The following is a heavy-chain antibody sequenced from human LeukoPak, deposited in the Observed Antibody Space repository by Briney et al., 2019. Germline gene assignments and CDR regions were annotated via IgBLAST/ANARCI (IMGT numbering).Heavy chain of an antibody. Sequence: SETLSLTFTVSGGSISGSTCYWGWIRQPPGKGLEWIGSIYYSGSTYYNPSLKSRVTISVDTSNNQFSLKLSSVTATDTAVYYCARTFSGSYPRWFDPWGQGTLVTVSS. CDR3: ARTFSGSYPRWFDP. D-gene: IGHD1-26*01. V-gene: IGHV4-39*01. J-gene: IGHJ5*02. CDR1: GGSISGSTCY. CDR2: IYYSGST.